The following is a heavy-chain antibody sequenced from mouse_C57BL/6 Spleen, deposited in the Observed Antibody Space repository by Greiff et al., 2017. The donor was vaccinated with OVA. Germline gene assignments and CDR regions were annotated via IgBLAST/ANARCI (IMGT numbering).Heavy chain of an antibody. CDR3: ARWYRIYSNPYYDAMDY. Sequence: QVQLKQPGAELVKPGASVKMSCKASGYTFTSYWITWVKQRPGQGLEWIGDIYPGSGSTNYNEKFKSKATLTVDTSSSTAYMQLSSLTSEDSAVYDCARWYRIYSNPYYDAMDYWGQGTSVTVSS. D-gene: IGHD2-5*01. CDR1: GYTFTSYW. CDR2: IYPGSGST. V-gene: IGHV1-55*01. J-gene: IGHJ4*01.